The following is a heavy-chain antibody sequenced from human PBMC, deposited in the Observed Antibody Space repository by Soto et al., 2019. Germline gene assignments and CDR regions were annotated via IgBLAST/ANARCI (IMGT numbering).Heavy chain of an antibody. CDR3: AREGIAVAGTTGLGAFDI. CDR2: IYYSGST. V-gene: IGHV4-59*01. J-gene: IGHJ3*02. CDR1: GGSISSYY. Sequence: SQTLSLTCTVSGGSISSYYWSWIRQPPGKGLEWIGYIYYSGSTNYNPSLKSRVTISVDTSKNQFSLKLSSVTAADTAVYYCAREGIAVAGTTGLGAFDIWGQGTMVTVSS. D-gene: IGHD6-19*01.